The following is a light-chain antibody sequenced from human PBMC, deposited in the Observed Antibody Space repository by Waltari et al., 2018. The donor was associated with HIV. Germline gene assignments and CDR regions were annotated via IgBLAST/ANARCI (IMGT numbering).Light chain of an antibody. CDR3: CSYAGSGTWV. V-gene: IGLV2-23*02. J-gene: IGLJ3*02. CDR1: NNDVGYYNL. Sequence: QPALTQPASVSGSPGQSITISCTGANNDVGYYNLVSWYQQHPGIAPKLVIYEVTKRPSGDSHSFSGTKSGHVASLTISGLHGEDEADYYCCSYAGSGTWVFGGGTKVTVL. CDR2: EVT.